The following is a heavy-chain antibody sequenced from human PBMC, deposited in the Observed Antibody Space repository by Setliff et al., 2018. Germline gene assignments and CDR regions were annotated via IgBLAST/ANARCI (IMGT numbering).Heavy chain of an antibody. CDR3: ARGYYGSYARYYVVGDY. CDR1: GYTFSNYG. CDR2: ISAYNGYI. J-gene: IGHJ4*02. D-gene: IGHD3-22*01. V-gene: IGHV1-18*01. Sequence: ASVKVSCKASGYTFSNYGFSWVRQAHGQGLEWMGWISAYNGYIIYANKLQGRVTMTRDTSTSTVYMELSSLRTEETAVYYCARGYYGSYARYYVVGDYWGQGTPVTVSS.